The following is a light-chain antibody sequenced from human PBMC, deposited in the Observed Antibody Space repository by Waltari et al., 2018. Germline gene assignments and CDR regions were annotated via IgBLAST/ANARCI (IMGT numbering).Light chain of an antibody. CDR1: SSDLGGHNY. V-gene: IGLV2-14*01. CDR2: DVS. J-gene: IGLJ2*01. CDR3: SSYTSSST. Sequence: QSALTQPASVSGSPGQSITISCTGTSSDLGGHNYVSWYQQHPGKAPKLMIYDVSKRPSGVSNRFSASKSGNTASLTISGLQAEDEADYYCSSYTSSSTFGGGTKLTVL.